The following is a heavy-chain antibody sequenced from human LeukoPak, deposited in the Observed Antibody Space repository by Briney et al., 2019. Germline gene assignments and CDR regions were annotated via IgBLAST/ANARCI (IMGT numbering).Heavy chain of an antibody. Sequence: ASVKVSCKASGYTFTGYYMHWVRQAPGQGLEWMGRINPNSGGTNYAQKFQGRVTMTRDTSISTAYMELSRLRSDDTAVYYCARSTRSTYCSGGSCPSPTFDYWGQGTLVTVS. CDR3: ARSTRSTYCSGGSCPSPTFDY. V-gene: IGHV1-2*06. CDR2: INPNSGGT. CDR1: GYTFTGYY. J-gene: IGHJ4*02. D-gene: IGHD2-15*01.